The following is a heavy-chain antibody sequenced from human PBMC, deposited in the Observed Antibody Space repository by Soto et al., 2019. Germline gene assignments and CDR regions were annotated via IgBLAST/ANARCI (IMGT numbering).Heavy chain of an antibody. CDR2: IYHSGST. CDR3: ARVMSGYEYWYFDL. J-gene: IGHJ2*01. CDR1: GGSISSGGYS. V-gene: IGHV4-30-2*01. D-gene: IGHD5-12*01. Sequence: QLQLQESGSGLVKPSQTLSLTCAVSGGSISSGGYSWSWIRQPPGKGLEWIGYIYHSGSTYYNPSLKSRVTVPVDRSKNQFSLKLSSVTAADTAVYYCARVMSGYEYWYFDLWGRGTLVTVSS.